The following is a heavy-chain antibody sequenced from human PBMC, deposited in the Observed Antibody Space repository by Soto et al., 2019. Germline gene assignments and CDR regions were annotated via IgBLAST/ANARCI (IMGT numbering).Heavy chain of an antibody. CDR1: GGSISTGGHY. CDR3: ARRVEVGTSFDY. CDR2: IYHSGST. J-gene: IGHJ4*02. Sequence: SETLSLTCTVSGGSISTGGHYWSWIRQHPGKGLEWIGSIYHSGSTYYNPSLKSRVSIFVDTSKNQFSLRLSSVTAADTAVYFCARRVEVGTSFDYWGQGTPVTVSS. V-gene: IGHV4-31*03. D-gene: IGHD1-1*01.